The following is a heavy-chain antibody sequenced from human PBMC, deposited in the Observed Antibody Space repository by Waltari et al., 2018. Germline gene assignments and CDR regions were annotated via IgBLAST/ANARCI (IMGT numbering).Heavy chain of an antibody. Sequence: EVQLVESGGGLVQPGRSLRLSCAASGFTFDDYAMHWVRQAPGKGLEWVSGISWNSGSIGYADSVKGRFTISRDNAKNSLYLQMNSLRAEDKALYYCAKDNSSSWYPPYYYYYYMDVWGKGTTVTVSS. CDR3: AKDNSSSWYPPYYYYYYMDV. CDR1: GFTFDDYA. D-gene: IGHD6-13*01. V-gene: IGHV3-9*01. CDR2: ISWNSGSI. J-gene: IGHJ6*03.